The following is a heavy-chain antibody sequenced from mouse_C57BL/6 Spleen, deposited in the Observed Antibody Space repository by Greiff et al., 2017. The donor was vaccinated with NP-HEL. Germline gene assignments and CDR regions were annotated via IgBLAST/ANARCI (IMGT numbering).Heavy chain of an antibody. Sequence: EVKLMESGGDLVKPGGSLKLSCAASGFTFSSYGMSWVRQTPDKRLEWVATISSGGSYTYYPDSVKGRFTISRDNAKNTLYLQLSRLKSEDTAMYYCARQAGSSAYAMDCWGQGTSVTVSS. CDR2: ISSGGSYT. V-gene: IGHV5-6*01. J-gene: IGHJ4*01. D-gene: IGHD1-1*01. CDR3: ARQAGSSAYAMDC. CDR1: GFTFSSYG.